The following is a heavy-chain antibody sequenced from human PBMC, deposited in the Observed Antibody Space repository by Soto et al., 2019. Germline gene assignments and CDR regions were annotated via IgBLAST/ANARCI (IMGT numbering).Heavy chain of an antibody. CDR1: GFTFSSYA. V-gene: IGHV3-23*01. J-gene: IGHJ4*02. CDR2: ISGSGGST. CDR3: AKSPIWFGELPFDY. D-gene: IGHD3-10*01. Sequence: AGGSLRLSCAASGFTFSSYAMSWVRQAPGKGLEWVSAISGSGGSTYYADSVKGRFTISRDNSKNTLYLQMNSLRAEDTAVYYCAKSPIWFGELPFDYWGQGTLVTVSS.